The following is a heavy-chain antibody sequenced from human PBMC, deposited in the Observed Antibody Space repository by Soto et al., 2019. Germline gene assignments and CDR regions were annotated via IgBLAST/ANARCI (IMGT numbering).Heavy chain of an antibody. J-gene: IGHJ4*02. CDR3: APPPRGSGYDC. D-gene: IGHD5-12*01. V-gene: IGHV4-34*01. CDR2: INHSGST. CDR1: GGCFSGYY. Sequence: QVQLQQWGAGLLKPSETLSLTCAVYGGCFSGYYWSWIRQPPGKGLEWFGEINHSGSTNYNPSLKSRVTISVDTPKNQFSLKLSSVTAADTAVYYCAPPPRGSGYDCWGQGTLVTVSS.